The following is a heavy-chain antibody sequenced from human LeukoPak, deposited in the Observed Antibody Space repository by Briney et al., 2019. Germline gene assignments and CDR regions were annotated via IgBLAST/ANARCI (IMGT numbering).Heavy chain of an antibody. CDR2: IRRDGTYI. V-gene: IGHV3-30*02. D-gene: IGHD1-26*01. J-gene: IGHJ4*02. CDR3: ASGGPTRGSLAY. CDR1: PFGFSNFG. Sequence: GGSLRLSCAASPFGFSNFGMYWVRQTPDKGLEGVAYIRRDGTYINYLDSVKGRFSISRDDSKTTVWLQMHSLRVEDTALYYCASGGPTRGSLAYWGQGTLVTVSS.